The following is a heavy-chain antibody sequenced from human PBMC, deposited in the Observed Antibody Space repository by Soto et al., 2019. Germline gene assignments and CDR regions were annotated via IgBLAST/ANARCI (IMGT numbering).Heavy chain of an antibody. D-gene: IGHD2-15*01. J-gene: IGHJ5*02. CDR1: GYSISSGYY. CDR3: ARGGRQIPYRYDP. V-gene: IGHV4-38-2*01. Sequence: SETLSLTCAVSGYSISSGYYWGWIRQPPGKGLEWIGSIYHSGSTYYNPSLKSRVTISVDTSKNQFSLKLSSVTAADTAVYYCARGGRQIPYRYDPWGEGTLVIVSS. CDR2: IYHSGST.